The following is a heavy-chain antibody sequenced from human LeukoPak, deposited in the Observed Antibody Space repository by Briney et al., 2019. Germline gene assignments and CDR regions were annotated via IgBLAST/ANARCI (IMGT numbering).Heavy chain of an antibody. D-gene: IGHD2-15*01. CDR2: IYSGGGT. Sequence: GGSLRLSCAASGFIFSGYSMNWVRQAPGKGLGWVSVIYSGGGTYYADSVKGRFTISRDNSKNTLYLQMNSLRAEDTAVYFCAREFGSGAFYGPIGYWGQGTLVTVSS. CDR1: GFIFSGYS. CDR3: AREFGSGAFYGPIGY. J-gene: IGHJ4*02. V-gene: IGHV3-53*01.